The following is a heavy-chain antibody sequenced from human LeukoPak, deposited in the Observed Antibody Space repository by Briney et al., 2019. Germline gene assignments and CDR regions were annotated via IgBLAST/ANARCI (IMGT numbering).Heavy chain of an antibody. CDR3: ARETVDTANDAFDI. J-gene: IGHJ3*02. CDR1: GGSISSGGYS. V-gene: IGHV4-30-2*01. Sequence: SQTLSLTCAVSGGSISSGGYSWSWIRQPPGKGLEWIGYIYHSGSAYYNPSLKSRVTISVDRSKNQFSLKLSSVTAADTAVYYCARETVDTANDAFDIWGQGTMVTVSS. D-gene: IGHD5-18*01. CDR2: IYHSGSA.